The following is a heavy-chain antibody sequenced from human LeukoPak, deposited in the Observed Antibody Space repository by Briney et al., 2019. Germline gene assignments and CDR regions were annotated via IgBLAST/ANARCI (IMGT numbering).Heavy chain of an antibody. Sequence: VASVKVSCKASGFTFTSSAVQWVRQARGQRLEWIGWIVVGSGNTNYAQKFQERVTITRDMSTSTAYMEPSSLRSEDTAVYYCAADSVGWGFDYWGQGTLVTVSS. V-gene: IGHV1-58*01. CDR3: AADSVGWGFDY. CDR1: GFTFTSSA. J-gene: IGHJ4*02. D-gene: IGHD7-27*01. CDR2: IVVGSGNT.